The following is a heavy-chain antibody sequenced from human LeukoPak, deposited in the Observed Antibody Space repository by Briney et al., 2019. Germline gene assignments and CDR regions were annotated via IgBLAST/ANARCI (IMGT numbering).Heavy chain of an antibody. D-gene: IGHD1-26*01. Sequence: ASVKVSCKASGYIFTDYYMHWVRQAPGQELGWMGRINPNSGGTSYAQKFQGRVTMTRDTSISTAYTEPSSLRSEDTAVYYCARGRRVVGATTFRYYYYMDVWGKGTTVTVSS. J-gene: IGHJ6*03. V-gene: IGHV1/OR15-1*01. CDR3: ARGRRVVGATTFRYYYYMDV. CDR2: INPNSGGT. CDR1: GYIFTDYY.